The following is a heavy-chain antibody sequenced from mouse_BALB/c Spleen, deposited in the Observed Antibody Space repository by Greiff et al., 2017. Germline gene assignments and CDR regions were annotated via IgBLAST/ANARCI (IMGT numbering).Heavy chain of an antibody. Sequence: EVKVVESGGGLVQPGGSRKLSCAASGFTFSSFGMHWVRQAPEKGLEWVAYISSGSSTIYYADTVKGRFTISRDNPKNTLFLQMTSLRSEDTAMYYCARSGGYDDAPFAYWGQGTLVTVSA. CDR1: GFTFSSFG. D-gene: IGHD2-2*01. J-gene: IGHJ3*01. V-gene: IGHV5-17*02. CDR3: ARSGGYDDAPFAY. CDR2: ISSGSSTI.